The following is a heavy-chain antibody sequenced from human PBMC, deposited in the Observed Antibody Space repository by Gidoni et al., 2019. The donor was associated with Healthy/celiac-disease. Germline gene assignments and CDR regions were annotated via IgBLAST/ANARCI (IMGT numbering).Heavy chain of an antibody. J-gene: IGHJ4*02. CDR1: GCTFSSYG. V-gene: IGHV3-33*01. CDR2: IWYDGSNK. Sequence: QVQLVESGGGVVQPGRSLRLSCAASGCTFSSYGMHWVRQAPGKGLEWVAVIWYDGSNKYYADSVKGRFTISRDNSKNTLYLQMTSLRAEDTAVYYCARALDSSAFFDYWGQGTLVTVSS. D-gene: IGHD3-22*01. CDR3: ARALDSSAFFDY.